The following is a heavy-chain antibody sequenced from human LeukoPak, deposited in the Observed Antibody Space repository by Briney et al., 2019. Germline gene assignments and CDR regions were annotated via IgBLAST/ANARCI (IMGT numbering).Heavy chain of an antibody. CDR2: IYYDGST. CDR3: ARRGRAVAATRGCFDY. V-gene: IGHV4-39*07. CDR1: SGSISSSSYY. D-gene: IGHD6-19*01. J-gene: IGHJ4*02. Sequence: SETLSLTCTVSSGSISSSSYYWGWIRQPPGKGLEWIGNIYYDGSTYYNPSLKSRVTISVDTSKNQFSLKLSSVTAADTAVYYCARRGRAVAATRGCFDYWGQGTLVTVSS.